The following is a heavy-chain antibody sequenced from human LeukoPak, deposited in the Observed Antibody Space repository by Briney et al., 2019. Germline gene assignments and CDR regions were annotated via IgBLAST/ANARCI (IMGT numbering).Heavy chain of an antibody. J-gene: IGHJ4*02. D-gene: IGHD4-23*01. CDR2: IYYTGST. CDR1: GGSISGYY. V-gene: IGHV4-59*01. Sequence: SETLSLTCTVSGGSISGYYCNWIRQPPGKGLEWIGYIYYTGSTNYNPSLKSRVTISVDTSKNQFSLKLSSVTAADTAVYYCATLGVTQRDYWGQGTLVTVSS. CDR3: ATLGVTQRDY.